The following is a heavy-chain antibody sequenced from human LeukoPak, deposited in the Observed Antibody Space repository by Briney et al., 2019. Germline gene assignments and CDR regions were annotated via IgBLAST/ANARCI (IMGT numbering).Heavy chain of an antibody. D-gene: IGHD3-10*01. Sequence: GGSLRLSCAASGFTFSTYAMSWVRQAPGKGLEWVSAIGGSGDFTYYAEYVRGRFTISRDNSKKTLYLQMNSLRAEDTAVYYCAKADRGWGVITKDWGQGTLVTVSS. CDR3: AKADRGWGVITKD. J-gene: IGHJ4*02. V-gene: IGHV3-23*01. CDR2: IGGSGDFT. CDR1: GFTFSTYA.